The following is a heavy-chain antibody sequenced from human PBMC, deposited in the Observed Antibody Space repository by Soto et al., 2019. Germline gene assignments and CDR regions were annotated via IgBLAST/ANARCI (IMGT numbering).Heavy chain of an antibody. CDR3: ARAPPRGIAAPGTWGSGMDV. V-gene: IGHV3-30*03. Sequence: GGSLRLSCAASGFTFTSHGMHWVRQAPGKGLDWVAVISYDGNNKYYADSVKGRITISRDSSKNMVYLQMNSLRPEDTAVYYCARAPPRGIAAPGTWGSGMDVWGQGTTVTVSS. CDR1: GFTFTSHG. D-gene: IGHD6-13*01. CDR2: ISYDGNNK. J-gene: IGHJ6*02.